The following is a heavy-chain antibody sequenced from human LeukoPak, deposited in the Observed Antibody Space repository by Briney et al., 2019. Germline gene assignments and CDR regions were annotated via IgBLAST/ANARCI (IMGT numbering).Heavy chain of an antibody. CDR2: IYYSGST. CDR3: ARVEGYCSSTSCYAFDI. Sequence: SETLSLTCTVSGGSISSHYWSWIRQPPGKELEWIGYIYYSGSTNYNPSLKSRVTISVDTSKNQFSLKLSSVTAADTAVYYCARVEGYCSSTSCYAFDIWGQGTMVTVSS. V-gene: IGHV4-59*11. D-gene: IGHD2-2*01. J-gene: IGHJ3*02. CDR1: GGSISSHY.